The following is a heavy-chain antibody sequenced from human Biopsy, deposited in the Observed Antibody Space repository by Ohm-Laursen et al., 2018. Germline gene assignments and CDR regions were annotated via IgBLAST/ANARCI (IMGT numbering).Heavy chain of an antibody. CDR3: AKDLGQVTAAIGY. CDR1: GFTFDDYA. D-gene: IGHD2-21*02. J-gene: IGHJ4*02. V-gene: IGHV3-9*01. CDR2: ITWNSGSI. Sequence: SLRLSCAATGFTFDDYAMHWVRQAPGKGLEWVSGITWNSGSIGYADSVKGRFSIFRDNAKHSLYLQMNSLRAEDTALYYCAKDLGQVTAAIGYWGQGTLVTVST.